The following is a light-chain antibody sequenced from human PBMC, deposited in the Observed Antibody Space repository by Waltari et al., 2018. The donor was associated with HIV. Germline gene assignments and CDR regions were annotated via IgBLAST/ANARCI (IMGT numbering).Light chain of an antibody. CDR1: QTINTY. CDR2: DAS. Sequence: DIQMTQSPSSLSASEGDRVTVTCRASQTINTYLNWYQQKPGKAPKLLIYDASSLQSGVPSRFSGSGSGTDFTLTVRSLQAEDFATYYCQQSYSSPWTFGQGTKVEIK. CDR3: QQSYSSPWT. V-gene: IGKV1-39*01. J-gene: IGKJ1*01.